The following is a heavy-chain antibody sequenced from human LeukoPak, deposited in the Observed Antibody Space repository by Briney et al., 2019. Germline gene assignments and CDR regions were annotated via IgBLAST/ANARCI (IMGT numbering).Heavy chain of an antibody. CDR3: ARAGSSSWFPHGEYLQH. Sequence: ASVKVSCKASGYTFTSYAMHWVRQAPGQRLEWMGWINAGNGNTKYSQKFQGRVTITRDTSASTAYMELSSLRSEDTAVYYCARAGSSSWFPHGEYLQHWGQGTLVTVSS. CDR2: INAGNGNT. CDR1: GYTFTSYA. J-gene: IGHJ1*01. V-gene: IGHV1-3*01. D-gene: IGHD6-13*01.